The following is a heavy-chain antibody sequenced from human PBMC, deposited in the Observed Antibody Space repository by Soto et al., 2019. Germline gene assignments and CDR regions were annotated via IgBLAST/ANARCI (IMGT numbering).Heavy chain of an antibody. D-gene: IGHD2-8*02. Sequence: SETLSLTCAVYGGSFSGYYWSWIRQPPGKGLEWIGEINHSGSTNYNPSLKSRVTISVDTSKNQFSLKLTSVTAADTAVYYCARDKITGLFDYCGQGTLVTVSS. CDR3: ARDKITGLFDY. CDR2: INHSGST. J-gene: IGHJ4*02. CDR1: GGSFSGYY. V-gene: IGHV4-34*01.